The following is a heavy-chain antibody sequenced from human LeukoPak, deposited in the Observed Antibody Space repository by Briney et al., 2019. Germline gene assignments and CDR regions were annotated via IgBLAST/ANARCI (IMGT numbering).Heavy chain of an antibody. CDR2: ISGSGGST. Sequence: GGSLRLSCAASGFTFSSYGMTWVRQAPGKGLEWVSAISGSGGSTYYVDSVKGRFTISRDNSKNTLYLQMNSLRAEDTAVYYCAKDRGSLGSRLNWGQGTLVTVSS. J-gene: IGHJ4*02. V-gene: IGHV3-23*01. CDR1: GFTFSSYG. D-gene: IGHD3-10*01. CDR3: AKDRGSLGSRLN.